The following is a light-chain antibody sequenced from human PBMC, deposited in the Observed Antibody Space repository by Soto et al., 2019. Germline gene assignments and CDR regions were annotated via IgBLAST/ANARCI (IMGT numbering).Light chain of an antibody. V-gene: IGLV2-14*03. CDR2: NIN. Sequence: QSVLTQPASVSGSPGQSITISCSGTSSHIGAYEYVSWYQQHPGKPPKLMIYNINNRPSGVSYRFSGSKSGNTASLTISRLQTEDEADYYCLSRTTCRTYVFGTGTKLTVL. CDR1: SSHIGAYEY. CDR3: LSRTTCRTYV. J-gene: IGLJ1*01.